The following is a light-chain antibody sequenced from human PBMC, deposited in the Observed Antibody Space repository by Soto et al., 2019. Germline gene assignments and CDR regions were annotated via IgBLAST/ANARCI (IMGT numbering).Light chain of an antibody. V-gene: IGKV3-11*01. CDR2: DAS. J-gene: IGKJ4*01. CDR3: QQRSTWPLT. Sequence: EIVLTQSPATLSLSPGERATLSCRASQSVSSYLAWYKQKPGQAPRLLIYDASNRATGIPARFSGSGSGTDFTRTISNLAPEDFAVYYCQQRSTWPLTFGGGTKVEIK. CDR1: QSVSSY.